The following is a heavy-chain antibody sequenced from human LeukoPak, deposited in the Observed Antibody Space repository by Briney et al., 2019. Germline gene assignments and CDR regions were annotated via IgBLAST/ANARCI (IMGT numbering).Heavy chain of an antibody. CDR1: GYTFTSYG. CDR3: ARGRGSAYYDFWSGYVSLDY. V-gene: IGHV1-18*01. CDR2: ISAYNGNT. J-gene: IGHJ4*02. Sequence: ASVKVSCKASGYTFTSYGISWVRQAPGQGLEWMGWISAYNGNTNYAQKLQGRVTMTTDTSTSTAYMELRSLRSDDTAVYYCARGRGSAYYDFWSGYVSLDYWGQGTLVTVSS. D-gene: IGHD3-3*01.